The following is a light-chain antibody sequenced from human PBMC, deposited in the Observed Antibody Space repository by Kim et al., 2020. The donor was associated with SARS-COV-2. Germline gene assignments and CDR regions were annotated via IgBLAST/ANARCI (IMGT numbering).Light chain of an antibody. J-gene: IGLJ3*02. CDR2: NTD. CDR3: LLYFGGGQRV. Sequence: VVTPAPSLTVSPGGTVTLTCGSSTGPVTGGHFPNWFQQKPGQAPRALISNTDNRHSWTPARSSGSLLGDKAALTLSGVQPEDEADYHCLLYFGGGQRVFGGGTQLTVL. CDR1: TGPVTGGHF. V-gene: IGLV7-43*01.